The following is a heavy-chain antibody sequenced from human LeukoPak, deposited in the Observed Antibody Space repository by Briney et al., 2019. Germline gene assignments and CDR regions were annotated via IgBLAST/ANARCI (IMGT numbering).Heavy chain of an antibody. Sequence: GASVKVSSKTSGYTFTSYALNSVRQAPGQGLEWMGWINPNSGGTNYAQKFQGRVTMTRDTSISTAYMELSRLRSDDRAVYYCARDRGGGSGSYYIDMRFDYWGQGTLVTVSS. D-gene: IGHD3-10*01. V-gene: IGHV1-2*02. J-gene: IGHJ4*02. CDR1: GYTFTSYA. CDR3: ARDRGGGSGSYYIDMRFDY. CDR2: INPNSGGT.